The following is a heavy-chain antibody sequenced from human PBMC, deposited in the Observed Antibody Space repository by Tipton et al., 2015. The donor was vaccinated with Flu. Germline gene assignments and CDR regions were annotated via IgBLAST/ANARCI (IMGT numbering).Heavy chain of an antibody. CDR2: ITWNSGNI. V-gene: IGHV3-9*01. Sequence: QLVQSGGGLVQPGGSLRPSCAASGFTFSTFWMSWVRQAPGKGLEWVSGITWNSGNIGYADSVKGRFTISRDNAKNSLYLQMNSLRAEDTALYYCAKGEGLWSGYLPNWFDPWGQGTLVTVSS. CDR1: GFTFSTFW. CDR3: AKGEGLWSGYLPNWFDP. J-gene: IGHJ5*02. D-gene: IGHD3-3*01.